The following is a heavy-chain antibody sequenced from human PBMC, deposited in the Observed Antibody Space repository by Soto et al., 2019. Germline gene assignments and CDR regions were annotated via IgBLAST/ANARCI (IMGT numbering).Heavy chain of an antibody. CDR2: INPNSGGT. D-gene: IGHD3-16*02. J-gene: IGHJ3*02. Sequence: CCTASGDSFSGSYMHWVRQAPGQGLEWMGWINPNSGGTNYAQKFQGWVTMTRDTSISTAYMELSRLRSDDTAVYYCARGSMITFGGVIVEAAFDIWGKGTMVPVS. V-gene: IGHV1-2*04. CDR3: ARGSMITFGGVIVEAAFDI. CDR1: GDSFSGSY.